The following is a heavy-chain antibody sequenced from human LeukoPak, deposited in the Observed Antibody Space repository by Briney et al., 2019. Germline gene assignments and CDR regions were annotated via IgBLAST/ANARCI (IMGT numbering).Heavy chain of an antibody. D-gene: IGHD5-18*01. Sequence: GGSLRLSCAASGFTLSNYWMSWVRQAPGKGLEWVANINQDGSQTYYVDSLKGRFTISRDNAKNSLYLQMNSLRAEDTAVYYCAREWIQLCDYWGQGTLVTVSS. CDR1: GFTLSNYW. J-gene: IGHJ4*02. V-gene: IGHV3-7*01. CDR2: INQDGSQT. CDR3: AREWIQLCDY.